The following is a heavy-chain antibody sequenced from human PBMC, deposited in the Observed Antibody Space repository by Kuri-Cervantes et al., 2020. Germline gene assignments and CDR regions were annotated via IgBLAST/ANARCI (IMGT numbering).Heavy chain of an antibody. CDR3: AVGESDAFDI. D-gene: IGHD4-17*01. V-gene: IGHV3-9*01. CDR2: ISWNSNKI. J-gene: IGHJ3*02. Sequence: SLKISCVASGFTFDDYAMHWVRQVPGKGLEWVSGISWNSNKIGYADSVKGRFTISRDNSKNTLYLQMNSLRAEDTAVYYCAVGESDAFDIWGQGTMVTVSS. CDR1: GFTFDDYA.